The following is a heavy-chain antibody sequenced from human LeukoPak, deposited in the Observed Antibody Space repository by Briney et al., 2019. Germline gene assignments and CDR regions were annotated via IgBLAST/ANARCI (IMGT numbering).Heavy chain of an antibody. CDR3: AKGNYYDSSAYNYFDY. Sequence: PGGSLRLSCAASGFTFDDYAMHWVRQAPGKGLEWISGISWNSYIIDYADSVKGRFTISRDNSKNTLYLQMNSLRPEDTAVYYCAKGNYYDSSAYNYFDYWGQGTLVTVSS. CDR1: GFTFDDYA. CDR2: ISWNSYII. V-gene: IGHV3-9*01. D-gene: IGHD3-22*01. J-gene: IGHJ4*02.